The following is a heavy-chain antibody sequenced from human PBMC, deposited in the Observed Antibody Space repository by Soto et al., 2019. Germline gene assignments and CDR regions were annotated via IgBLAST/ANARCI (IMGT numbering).Heavy chain of an antibody. CDR2: ISGSGGAT. J-gene: IGHJ4*02. CDR3: ARQEYSTTWYLKY. D-gene: IGHD6-13*01. Sequence: GGSLRLSCAASGFTFSAYAMSWVRQAPGKGLEWVSVISGSGGATYYADSVKGRFTISRDNSKNTLYLQMNSLRAEDTAVYYCARQEYSTTWYLKYWGQGTLVTVSS. CDR1: GFTFSAYA. V-gene: IGHV3-23*01.